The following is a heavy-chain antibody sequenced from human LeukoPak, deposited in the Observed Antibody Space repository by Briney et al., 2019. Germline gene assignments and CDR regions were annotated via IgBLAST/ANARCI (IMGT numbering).Heavy chain of an antibody. J-gene: IGHJ4*02. D-gene: IGHD1-26*01. CDR1: GFTFSTSA. Sequence: GGSLRLSCAASGFTFSTSAMHWVCQAPGKGLEWVAFIRYEGSDKYYADSVKGRFAISRDNSKNALYLQMNSLRAEDTAVYYCAKDISGAAFDYWGQGTLVTVSS. V-gene: IGHV3-30*02. CDR2: IRYEGSDK. CDR3: AKDISGAAFDY.